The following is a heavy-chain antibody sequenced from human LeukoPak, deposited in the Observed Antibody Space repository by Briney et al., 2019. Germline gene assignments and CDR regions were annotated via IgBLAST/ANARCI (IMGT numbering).Heavy chain of an antibody. CDR1: GFTFSSYG. D-gene: IGHD4-17*01. CDR3: ARAQFGLTTGYYYYYMDV. Sequence: PGGSLRLSCAASGFTFSSYGMHWVRQAPGKGLEWVAFIRYDGSNKYYADSVKGRFTISRDNSKNTLYLQMNSLRAEDTAVYYCARAQFGLTTGYYYYYMDVWGKGTTVTVSS. J-gene: IGHJ6*03. V-gene: IGHV3-30*02. CDR2: IRYDGSNK.